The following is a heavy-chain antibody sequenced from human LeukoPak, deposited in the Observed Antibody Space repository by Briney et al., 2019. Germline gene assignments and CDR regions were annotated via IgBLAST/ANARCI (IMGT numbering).Heavy chain of an antibody. V-gene: IGHV3-23*01. D-gene: IGHD2-8*02. CDR1: GFTFSNNA. CDR2: ITGSGGTT. J-gene: IGHJ4*02. CDR3: AKTGQADY. Sequence: GGSLRLSCAASGFTFSNNAMSWVRQAPGKGLEWLSTITGSGGTTYSADSVKGRFTISRDNSKNTLYLQMNSLRAEDTAVYYCAKTGQADYWGLGTLVTVSS.